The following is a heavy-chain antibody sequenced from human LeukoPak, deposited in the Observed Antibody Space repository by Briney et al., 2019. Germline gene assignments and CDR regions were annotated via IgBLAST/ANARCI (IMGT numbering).Heavy chain of an antibody. J-gene: IGHJ4*02. V-gene: IGHV3-21*01. Sequence: GGSLRLSCAASGFTFSSYSMNWVRRAPGKGLEWVSSISSSSSYIYYADSVKGRFTISRDNAKNSLYLQMNSLRAEDTAVYYCARERGIVGATYFDYWGQGTLVTVSS. CDR1: GFTFSSYS. CDR2: ISSSSSYI. D-gene: IGHD1-26*01. CDR3: ARERGIVGATYFDY.